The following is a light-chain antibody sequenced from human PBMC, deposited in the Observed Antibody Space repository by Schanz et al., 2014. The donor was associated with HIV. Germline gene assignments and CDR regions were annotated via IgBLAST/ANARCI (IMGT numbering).Light chain of an antibody. CDR1: QSVSSSY. Sequence: EIVLTQSPGTLSLSPGERATLSCRASQSVSSSYLAWYQQRPGQGPRLLIYGASNRATDIPRRFSGSGSGTDFTLTISRLEPEDFAVYYCQQYGSSPFTFGPGTKVDIK. V-gene: IGKV3-20*01. CDR3: QQYGSSPFT. J-gene: IGKJ3*01. CDR2: GAS.